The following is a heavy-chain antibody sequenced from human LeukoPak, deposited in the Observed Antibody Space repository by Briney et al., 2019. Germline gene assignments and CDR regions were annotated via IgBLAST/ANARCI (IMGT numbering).Heavy chain of an antibody. V-gene: IGHV3-7*01. CDR1: GFTFSSYW. Sequence: GGSLRLSCAASGFTFSSYWMNWVRQAPGKGLECVANINQDGSEKYFVDSVKGRFTISRDNAKNSVHLQMNGLRAEDTAMYYCARDIFDYWGQGTLVTVSS. CDR2: INQDGSEK. CDR3: ARDIFDY. J-gene: IGHJ4*02.